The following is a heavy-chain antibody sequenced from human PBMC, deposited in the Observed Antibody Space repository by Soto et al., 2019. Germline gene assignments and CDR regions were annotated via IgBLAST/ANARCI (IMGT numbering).Heavy chain of an antibody. CDR3: ARSDVNIFNWLDS. CDR1: GYTFTTYD. V-gene: IGHV1-8*01. D-gene: IGHD3-9*01. CDR2: MNTTSGNT. J-gene: IGHJ5*01. Sequence: QVQLVQSGTEVKTPGASVKVSCKASGYTFTTYDMNWVRQAPGQGLEWMGWMNTTSGNTGYAQKFQGRLTMTWDTAIDIAHMELSSLRNEDTAVYYCARSDVNIFNWLDSWGQGTLITVSA.